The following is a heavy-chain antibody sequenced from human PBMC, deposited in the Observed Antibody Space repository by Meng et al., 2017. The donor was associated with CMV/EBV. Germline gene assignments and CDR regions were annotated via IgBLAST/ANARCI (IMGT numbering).Heavy chain of an antibody. V-gene: IGHV3-23*01. J-gene: IGHJ6*02. D-gene: IGHD6-13*01. CDR1: GFTFSSYA. CDR2: IGGSGGST. Sequence: GGSLRLSCAASGFTFSSYAMSWVRQAPGKGLEWVSAIGGSGGSTYYADSVKGRFTISRDNSKNTLYLQMNSLRAEDTAVYYCAKDRLSSSWLYYYYYGMDVWGQGTTVTVSS. CDR3: AKDRLSSSWLYYYYYGMDV.